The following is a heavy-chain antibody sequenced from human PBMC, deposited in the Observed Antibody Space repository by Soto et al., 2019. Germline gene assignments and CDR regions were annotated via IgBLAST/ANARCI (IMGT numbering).Heavy chain of an antibody. V-gene: IGHV3-30*18. Sequence: ESGGGLVQPGGSLRLSCAASGFTFSSYAMSWVRQAPGKGLEWVAVISYDGSNKYYADSVKGRFTISRDNSKNTLYLQMNSLRAEDTAVYYCAKVGAAAGNYYYYGMDVWGQGTTVTVSS. CDR1: GFTFSSYA. D-gene: IGHD6-13*01. J-gene: IGHJ6*02. CDR2: ISYDGSNK. CDR3: AKVGAAAGNYYYYGMDV.